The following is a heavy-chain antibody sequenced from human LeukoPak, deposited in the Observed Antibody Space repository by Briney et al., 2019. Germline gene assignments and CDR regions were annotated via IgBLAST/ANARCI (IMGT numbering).Heavy chain of an antibody. CDR3: ARDAAAGTVSYFDY. Sequence: GASVKVSCKASGYTFTRCYMQWVRPAPGKGVEWMGWINPNSGGTNYAQKFQGRVTMTRDTSISTAYMELSRLRSDDTAVYYCARDAAAGTVSYFDYWGQGTLVTVSS. CDR2: INPNSGGT. CDR1: GYTFTRCY. D-gene: IGHD6-13*01. V-gene: IGHV1-2*02. J-gene: IGHJ4*02.